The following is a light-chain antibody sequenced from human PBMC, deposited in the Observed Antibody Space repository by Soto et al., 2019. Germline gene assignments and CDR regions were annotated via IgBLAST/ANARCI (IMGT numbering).Light chain of an antibody. CDR2: DAS. CDR3: QQRSNWPIT. CDR1: QSVSSY. V-gene: IGKV3-11*01. J-gene: IGKJ5*01. Sequence: EVVLTQSPATLSLSPGERATVSCRASQSVSSYLGWYQQKPGQAPRLLIYDASNRAPGIPARFSGSGSGTGFTLTISSLEPEDFAVYYCQQRSNWPITFGQGTRLEIK.